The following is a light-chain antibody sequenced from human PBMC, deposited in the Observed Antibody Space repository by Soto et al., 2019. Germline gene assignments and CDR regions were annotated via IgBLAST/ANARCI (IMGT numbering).Light chain of an antibody. J-gene: IGKJ1*01. CDR1: HSVSTN. V-gene: IGKV3-15*01. CDR3: QQYNYWPPWT. Sequence: EIVMTQSPATLSVSPGERATLSCRASHSVSTNLAWYQQKPGQAPRLLIFGASTRATGIPARFSGSGSEIEFTLTISGLQSEDFAVYYCQQYNYWPPWTFGQGTKVEI. CDR2: GAS.